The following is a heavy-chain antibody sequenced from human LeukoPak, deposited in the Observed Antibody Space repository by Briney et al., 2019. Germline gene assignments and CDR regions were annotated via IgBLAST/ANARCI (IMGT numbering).Heavy chain of an antibody. V-gene: IGHV3-21*01. CDR1: GFTFSSYS. CDR3: AKENMGPYYMDV. Sequence: PGGSLRLSCAASGFTFSSYSMNWVRQAPGKGLEWVSSISSSSSYIYYADSVKGRFTISRDNAKNSLYLQMNSLRAEDTAVYYCAKENMGPYYMDVWGKGTTVTISS. J-gene: IGHJ6*03. CDR2: ISSSSSYI. D-gene: IGHD3-16*01.